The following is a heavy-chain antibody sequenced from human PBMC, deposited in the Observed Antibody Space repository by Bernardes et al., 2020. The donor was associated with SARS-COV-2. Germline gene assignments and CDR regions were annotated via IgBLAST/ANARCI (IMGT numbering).Heavy chain of an antibody. CDR3: ASGSRVFAYYYYMDV. Sequence: GGSLRLSCAASGFTFSDYYMSWIRQAPGKGLEWVSYISSSSSYTNYADSVKGRFTISRDNAKNSLYLQMNSLRAEDTAVYYCASGSRVFAYYYYMDVWGKGTTVTVSS. J-gene: IGHJ6*03. CDR1: GFTFSDYY. CDR2: ISSSSSYT. V-gene: IGHV3-11*03. D-gene: IGHD6-13*01.